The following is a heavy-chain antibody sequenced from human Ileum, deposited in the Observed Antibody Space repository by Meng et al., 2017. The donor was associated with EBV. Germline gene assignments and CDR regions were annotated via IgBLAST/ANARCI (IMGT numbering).Heavy chain of an antibody. V-gene: IGHV4-30-4*01. CDR3: ARSLTTPYYFDD. J-gene: IGHJ4*02. CDR1: GESISSGCYC. CDR2: LYYSGNT. Sequence: HLQNSGPGLWKASQTLALSCTVSGESISSGCYCCSWIRQPPGKGLDWIGYLYYSGNTYYKPSLKSRVTMSVDTSKNQFSLKLSSMTAADTAVYYCARSLTTPYYFDDWGQGTLVTVFS. D-gene: IGHD1-14*01.